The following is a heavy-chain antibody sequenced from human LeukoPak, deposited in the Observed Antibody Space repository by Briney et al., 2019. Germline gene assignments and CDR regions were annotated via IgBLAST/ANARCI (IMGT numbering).Heavy chain of an antibody. D-gene: IGHD5-24*01. CDR1: GFTFSSFG. Sequence: GGSLRLSCAASGFTFSSFGMHWVRQAPGKGLECVAFIWYDGTKKYYADSVKGRLTISRDNSKNTLYLQMNSLRPEDTAVYYCASSMAYNCLDYWGQGTLVTVSS. J-gene: IGHJ4*02. CDR3: ASSMAYNCLDY. V-gene: IGHV3-33*01. CDR2: IWYDGTKK.